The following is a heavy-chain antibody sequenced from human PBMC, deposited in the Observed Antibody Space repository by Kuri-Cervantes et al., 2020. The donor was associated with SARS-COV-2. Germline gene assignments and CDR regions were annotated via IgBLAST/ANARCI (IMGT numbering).Heavy chain of an antibody. D-gene: IGHD5-18*01. CDR1: GFTFSSYW. V-gene: IGHV3-74*01. Sequence: LSLTCAASGFTFSSYWMHWVRQAPGKGLVWVSRINSDGSSTSYADSVKGRFTISRDNAKNTLYLQMNSLRAEDTAVYYCARGGYSTRPPSYYYYMDVWGKGTTVTVSS. CDR3: ARGGYSTRPPSYYYYMDV. CDR2: INSDGSST. J-gene: IGHJ6*03.